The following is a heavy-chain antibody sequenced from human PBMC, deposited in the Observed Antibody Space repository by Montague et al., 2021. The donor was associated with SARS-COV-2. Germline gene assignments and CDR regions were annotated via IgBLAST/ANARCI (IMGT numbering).Heavy chain of an antibody. CDR3: ARGQIRGVTTPFDY. V-gene: IGHV4-39*02. D-gene: IGHD3-10*01. CDR2: IYYSGTT. Sequence: SETLSLTCSVSSGSIISSGYYWGWIRQPPGKELEWIGNIYYSGTTYYNPSLQSRGTISVDTSKNHLSLRLSSVTAADTAVYFCARGQIRGVTTPFDYWGQGSQVTVSS. CDR1: SGSIISSGYY. J-gene: IGHJ4*02.